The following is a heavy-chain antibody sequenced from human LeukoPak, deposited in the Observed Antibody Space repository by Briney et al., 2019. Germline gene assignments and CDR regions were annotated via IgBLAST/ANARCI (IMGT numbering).Heavy chain of an antibody. CDR3: ARAYNWNDRFDY. J-gene: IGHJ4*02. D-gene: IGHD1-20*01. CDR2: IDPSGGST. V-gene: IGHV1-46*01. CDR1: GGTFSSYA. Sequence: ASVKVPCKASGGTFSSYAISWVRQAPGQGLEWMGLIDPSGGSTNSAQKFQGRLTVTRDTSPTAVYMELSSLRSEDTAVYYCARAYNWNDRFDYWGQGTLVTVSS.